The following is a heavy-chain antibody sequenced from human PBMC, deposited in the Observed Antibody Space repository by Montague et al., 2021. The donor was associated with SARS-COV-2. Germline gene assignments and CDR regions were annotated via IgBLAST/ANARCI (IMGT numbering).Heavy chain of an antibody. J-gene: IGHJ4*02. CDR1: GGSFSDYY. CDR2: INHRGTS. Sequence: SETLSLTCAVYGGSFSDYYWSWIRQPPGKGLEWIGEINHRGTSKYNPSLKSRVSISLDTSKNQFSLYLSSVTAADTAVYYYARGRQHFNMIVVVMTGGEYYFGYWGQGTLVTVSS. D-gene: IGHD3-22*01. CDR3: ARGRQHFNMIVVVMTGGEYYFGY. V-gene: IGHV4-34*01.